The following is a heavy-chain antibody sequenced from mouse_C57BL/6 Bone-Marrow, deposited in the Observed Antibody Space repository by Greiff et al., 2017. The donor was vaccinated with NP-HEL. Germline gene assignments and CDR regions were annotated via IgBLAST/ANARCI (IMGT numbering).Heavy chain of an antibody. D-gene: IGHD1-1*01. CDR2: ISSGGDYI. V-gene: IGHV5-9-1*02. CDR1: GFTFSSYA. J-gene: IGHJ4*01. Sequence: EVKVVESGEGLVKPGGSLKLSCAASGFTFSSYAMSWVRQTPEKRLEWVAYISSGGDYIYYADTVKGRFTISRDNARNTLYLQMSSLKSGDTAMYYCTRAYYYGSSYDYAMDYWGQGTSVTVSS. CDR3: TRAYYYGSSYDYAMDY.